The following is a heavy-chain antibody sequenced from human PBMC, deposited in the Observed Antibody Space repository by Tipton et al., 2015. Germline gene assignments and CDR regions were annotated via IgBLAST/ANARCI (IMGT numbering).Heavy chain of an antibody. J-gene: IGHJ4*02. D-gene: IGHD2/OR15-2a*01. V-gene: IGHV3-11*01. CDR3: ARFSPTSMMFFDF. Sequence: GSLRLSCAASGFTFSDYHMSWIRQAPGMALQLVSYISGSDIIRQYADSVKGRFTISRDNAENFLYLQMNSLRAEDTAVYYCARFSPTSMMFFDFWGQGTLVAVSS. CDR2: ISGSDIIR. CDR1: GFTFSDYH.